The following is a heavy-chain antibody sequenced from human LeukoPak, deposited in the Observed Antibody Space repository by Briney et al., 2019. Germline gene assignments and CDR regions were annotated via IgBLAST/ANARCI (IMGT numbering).Heavy chain of an antibody. CDR2: IIPILGIA. V-gene: IGHV1-69*04. J-gene: IGHJ3*02. Sequence: SVKVSCKASGYTFTSYAISWVRQAPGQGLEWMGRIIPILGIANYAQKFQGRVTITADKSTSTAYMELSSLRSEDTAVYYCARDLLGDGYMGGAFDIWGQGTMVTVSS. D-gene: IGHD5-24*01. CDR1: GYTFTSYA. CDR3: ARDLLGDGYMGGAFDI.